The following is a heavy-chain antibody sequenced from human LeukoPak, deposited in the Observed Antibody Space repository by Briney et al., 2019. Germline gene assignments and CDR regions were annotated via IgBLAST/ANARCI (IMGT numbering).Heavy chain of an antibody. CDR2: IYHSGST. D-gene: IGHD6-13*01. CDR1: GGSISSGGYY. V-gene: IGHV4-30-2*01. CDR3: ASRLSSSPFDY. J-gene: IGHJ4*02. Sequence: SETLSLTCTVSGGSISSGGYYWSWIRQPPGKGLEWIGYIYHSGSTYYNPSLKSRVTISVDRSKNQFSLKLSSVTAADTAVYYCASRLSSSPFDYWGQGTLVTVSS.